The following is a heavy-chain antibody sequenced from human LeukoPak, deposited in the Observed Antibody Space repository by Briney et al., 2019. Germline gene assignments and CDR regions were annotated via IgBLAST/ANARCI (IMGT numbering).Heavy chain of an antibody. Sequence: SETLSLTCSVSGGSISSYYWSWIRQPPGKGLEWIGYIYYSGSTNYNPSLKSRVTISVDTSKNQFSLKLSSVTAADTAVYYCARGSGGEYYFDYWGQGTLVTVSS. V-gene: IGHV4-59*01. D-gene: IGHD2-15*01. J-gene: IGHJ4*02. CDR1: GGSISSYY. CDR2: IYYSGST. CDR3: ARGSGGEYYFDY.